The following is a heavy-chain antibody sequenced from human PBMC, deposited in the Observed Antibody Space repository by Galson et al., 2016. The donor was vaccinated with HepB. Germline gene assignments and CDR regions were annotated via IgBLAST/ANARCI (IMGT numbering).Heavy chain of an antibody. CDR2: IYKSGST. J-gene: IGHJ4*02. CDR3: ARGVTGTPYFDL. CDR1: GGSISSYY. V-gene: IGHV4-59*01. D-gene: IGHD2-21*02. Sequence: ETLSLTCTISGGSISSYYWSWIRQTPGKGLEWIGCIYKSGSTNYSPSLNSRVTLSVDSSKNQFSLNLDSVTAADTAIYYCARGVTGTPYFDLWGPGALITVSS.